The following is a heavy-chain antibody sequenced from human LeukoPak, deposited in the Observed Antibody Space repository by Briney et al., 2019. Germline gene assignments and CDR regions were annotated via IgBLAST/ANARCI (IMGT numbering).Heavy chain of an antibody. CDR3: ARDIRYCSSTSCYTSP. D-gene: IGHD2-2*02. V-gene: IGHV4-38-2*02. CDR2: IYHSGST. Sequence: SETLSLTCTASGYSISSGYYGGGIRQPPGKGLEWIGSIYHSGSTYYNPSLKSQVTISVDTSKNQFCLTLSSVTAADTAVYYCARDIRYCSSTSCYTSPWGQETMVTVSS. CDR1: GYSISSGYY. J-gene: IGHJ3*01.